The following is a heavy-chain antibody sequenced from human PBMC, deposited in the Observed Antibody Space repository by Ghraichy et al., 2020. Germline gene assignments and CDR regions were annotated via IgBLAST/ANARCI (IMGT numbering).Heavy chain of an antibody. Sequence: ASAKVSCKASGYTLTGYYMHWVRQAPGQGLEWMGWINPNNGGTNYAQKFQGRVTMTRDTSISTAYMELSSLISDDTAVYYCARGCSGGTCYWVHWGQGTLVTVSS. CDR3: ARGCSGGTCYWVH. J-gene: IGHJ4*02. CDR2: INPNNGGT. CDR1: GYTLTGYY. V-gene: IGHV1-2*02. D-gene: IGHD2-15*01.